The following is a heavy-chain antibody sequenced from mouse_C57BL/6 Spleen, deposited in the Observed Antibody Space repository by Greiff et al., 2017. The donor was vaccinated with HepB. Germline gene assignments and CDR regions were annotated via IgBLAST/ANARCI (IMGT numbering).Heavy chain of an antibody. D-gene: IGHD2-5*01. Sequence: QVQLQQSGPGLVAPSQSLSITCTVSGFSLTSYGVDWVRQSPGKGLEWLGVIWGVGSTNYNSALKSRLSISKDNSKSQVFLKMNSLQTDDTAMYYCASGYYSNYVGFAYWGQGTLVTVSA. CDR3: ASGYYSNYVGFAY. CDR1: GFSLTSYG. CDR2: IWGVGST. V-gene: IGHV2-6*01. J-gene: IGHJ3*01.